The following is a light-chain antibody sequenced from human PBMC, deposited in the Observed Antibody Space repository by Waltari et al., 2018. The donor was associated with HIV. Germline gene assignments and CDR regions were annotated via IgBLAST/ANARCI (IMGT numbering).Light chain of an antibody. V-gene: IGLV2-23*01. CDR1: SSDVGSYNL. Sequence: QSALTQPASVSGSPGQSITIHCTGNSSDVGSYNLVSWYQHHPGKAPKLRIYEGSKRPSGVSNRFSGSKSGNTASLTISGLQAEDEADYYCWSYAGSSTSVFGGGTKLTVL. CDR3: WSYAGSSTSV. J-gene: IGLJ2*01. CDR2: EGS.